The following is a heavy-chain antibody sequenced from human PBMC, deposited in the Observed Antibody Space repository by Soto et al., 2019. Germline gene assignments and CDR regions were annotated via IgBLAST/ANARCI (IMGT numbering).Heavy chain of an antibody. CDR3: ARGYCGGDCSSFAGWFDP. J-gene: IGHJ5*02. D-gene: IGHD2-21*02. CDR2: INPNSGGT. CDR1: GYTFTGYY. Sequence: GASVKVSCKASGYTFTGYYMHWVRQAPGQGLEWMGWINPNSGGTNYAQKFQGRVTMTRDTSISTAYMELSRLRSDDTAVYYCARGYCGGDCSSFAGWFDPWGQGTLVT. V-gene: IGHV1-2*02.